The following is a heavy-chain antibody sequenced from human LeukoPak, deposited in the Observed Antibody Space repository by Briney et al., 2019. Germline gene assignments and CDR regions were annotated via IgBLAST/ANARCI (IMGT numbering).Heavy chain of an antibody. CDR1: GFTFSSYS. CDR2: ISSSSSTI. V-gene: IGHV3-48*01. J-gene: IGHJ4*02. D-gene: IGHD3-22*01. CDR3: ARGENYDSSGYSLDY. Sequence: PRGALRLSCAASGFTFSSYSMNWVRQAPGKGLEWVSYISSSSSTIDYADSVKGRFTISRDNAKNSLYLKMNSLRAEETAVYYCARGENYDSSGYSLDYWGQGTLVTVSS.